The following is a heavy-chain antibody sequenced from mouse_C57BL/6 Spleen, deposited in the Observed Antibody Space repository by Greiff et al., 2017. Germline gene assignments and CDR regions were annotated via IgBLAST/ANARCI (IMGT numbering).Heavy chain of an antibody. V-gene: IGHV1-26*01. J-gene: IGHJ2*01. CDR2: INPNNGGT. D-gene: IGHD2-4*01. CDR1: GYTFTDYY. CDR3: AKWDYDGYYFGY. Sequence: EVQLQQSGPELVKPGASVKISCKASGYTFTDYYMNWVKQSHGKILAWIGDINPNNGGTSYNQKFKGKATLTVDKSSSTAYMELRSLTSEDSAVYYCAKWDYDGYYFGYWGQGTTLTVSS.